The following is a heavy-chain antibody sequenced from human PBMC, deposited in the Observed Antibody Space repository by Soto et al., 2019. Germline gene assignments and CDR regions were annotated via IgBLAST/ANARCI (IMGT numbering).Heavy chain of an antibody. Sequence: EVQLVESGGGLVKPGGSLRLSCVASGFTFRSYSMNWVRQAPGKGLEWVSSISTSSSYIYYADSVKGRFTISRDNAKNSLYLQMNSLRAEDTAVYYCARRDYYYYGFDVWGQWTTVTVSS. CDR1: GFTFRSYS. J-gene: IGHJ6*02. V-gene: IGHV3-21*01. CDR2: ISTSSSYI. CDR3: ARRDYYYYGFDV.